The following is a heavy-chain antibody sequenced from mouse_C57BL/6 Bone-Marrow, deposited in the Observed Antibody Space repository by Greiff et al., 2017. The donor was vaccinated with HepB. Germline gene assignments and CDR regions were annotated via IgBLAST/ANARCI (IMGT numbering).Heavy chain of an antibody. Sequence: VQLQQSVAELVKPGASVKMSCKASGYTFTSYWITWVKQRPGQGLEWIGDIYPGSGSTNYNEKFKSKATLTVDTSSSTAYMQLSSLTSEDSAVYYCARPDGYDGNYFDYWGQGTTLTVSS. CDR1: GYTFTSYW. CDR3: ARPDGYDGNYFDY. V-gene: IGHV1-55*01. J-gene: IGHJ2*01. CDR2: IYPGSGST. D-gene: IGHD2-2*01.